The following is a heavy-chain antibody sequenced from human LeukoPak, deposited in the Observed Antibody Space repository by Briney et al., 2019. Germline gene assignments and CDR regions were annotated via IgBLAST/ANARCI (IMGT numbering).Heavy chain of an antibody. CDR3: ARVPVVGSWYLPAPYYYYYMDV. D-gene: IGHD6-13*01. CDR2: ISSSGSTI. Sequence: GGSLRLSCAASGFTFSDYYMSWIRQAPGKGLEWVSYISSSGSTIYYADSVKGRFTISRDNAKNSLYLQMNSLRAEDTAVYYCARVPVVGSWYLPAPYYYYYMDVWGKGTTVTVSS. CDR1: GFTFSDYY. V-gene: IGHV3-11*01. J-gene: IGHJ6*03.